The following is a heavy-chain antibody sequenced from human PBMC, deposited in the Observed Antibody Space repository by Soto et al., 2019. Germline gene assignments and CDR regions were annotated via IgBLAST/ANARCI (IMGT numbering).Heavy chain of an antibody. CDR2: ISGSGGST. V-gene: IGHV3-23*01. CDR1: GFTFSSYA. CDR3: AKLDIVVVLAATPEQSTFDY. J-gene: IGHJ4*02. Sequence: EVQLLESGGGLVQAGGSLRLSCAASGFTFSSYAMSWVRQAPGKGLEWVSAISGSGGSTYYADSVKGRFTISRDNSKNTLYLQMNSLRAEDTAVYYCAKLDIVVVLAATPEQSTFDYWGQGTLVTVSS. D-gene: IGHD2-15*01.